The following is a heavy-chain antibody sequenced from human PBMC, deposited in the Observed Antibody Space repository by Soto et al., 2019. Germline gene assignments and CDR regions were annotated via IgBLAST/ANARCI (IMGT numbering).Heavy chain of an antibody. CDR3: AKGSGSYCLDY. Sequence: QEQLQESGPGLVKLSQTLSLTCTVSGGSISSGGYYWSWIRQHPGKGLEWIGYIYYSGSTYYNPSLKSRVTISVDTSKNQFSLQLSSVTAADTAVYYCAKGSGSYCLDYWGQGTLVTVSS. J-gene: IGHJ4*02. V-gene: IGHV4-31*03. CDR2: IYYSGST. D-gene: IGHD3-10*01. CDR1: GGSISSGGYY.